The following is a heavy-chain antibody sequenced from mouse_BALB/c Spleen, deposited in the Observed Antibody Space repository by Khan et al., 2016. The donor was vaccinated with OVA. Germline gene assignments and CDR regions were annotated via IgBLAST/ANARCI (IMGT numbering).Heavy chain of an antibody. CDR1: GYTFTNYG. J-gene: IGHJ1*01. CDR2: INTYTGEP. Sequence: QIQLVQSGPELKKPGETVKISCKASGYTFTNYGMNWVKQAPGKGLKWMGWINTYTGEPTYADDFKGRFAFSLETSASTAYLQINNLTYEDTATYFCASGGYWYFDVWGAGTTVTVSS. V-gene: IGHV9-3-1*01. CDR3: ASGGYWYFDV. D-gene: IGHD1-1*02.